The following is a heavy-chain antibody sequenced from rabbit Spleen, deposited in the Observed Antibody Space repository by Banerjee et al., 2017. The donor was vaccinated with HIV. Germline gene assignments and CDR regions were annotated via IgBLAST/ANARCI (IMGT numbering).Heavy chain of an antibody. CDR1: GFSFSSSYW. D-gene: IGHD1-1*01. CDR2: IYAGSSDST. V-gene: IGHV1S40*01. J-gene: IGHJ3*01. Sequence: QSLEESGGDLVKPGASLTLTCTASGFSFSSSYWICWVRQAPGKGLEWIACIYAGSSDSTGYASWAKGRFTISKTSSTTVTLQMTSLTAADTATYFCARDLAAVIGWNFGLWGQGTLVTVS. CDR3: ARDLAAVIGWNFGL.